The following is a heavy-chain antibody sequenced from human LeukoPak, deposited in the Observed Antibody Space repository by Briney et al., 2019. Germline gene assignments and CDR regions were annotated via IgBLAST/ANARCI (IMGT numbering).Heavy chain of an antibody. D-gene: IGHD2-2*02. CDR2: ISGSGGST. V-gene: IGHV3-23*01. Sequence: GGSLRLSCAASGFTFSSYAMSWVRQAPGKGLEWVSAISGSGGSTYYADSVKGRFTISRDNSKNTLYLQMNSLRAEDTAVYYCARADTATNEYFQHWGQGTLVTVSS. CDR1: GFTFSSYA. CDR3: ARADTATNEYFQH. J-gene: IGHJ1*01.